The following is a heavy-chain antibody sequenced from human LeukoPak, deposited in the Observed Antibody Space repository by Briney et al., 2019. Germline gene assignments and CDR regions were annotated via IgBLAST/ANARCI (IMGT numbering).Heavy chain of an antibody. J-gene: IGHJ4*02. CDR1: GGSITSYY. CDR3: ARVQWELGFDY. D-gene: IGHD4-23*01. Sequence: SETLSLTCTVSGGSITSYYWSWIRQPAGKGLEWIGRIYTSESPTYNPSLKSPVTMSLDPSRNQLSLKLTSVTAADTAMYYCARVQWELGFDYWGQGTLVTVSS. CDR2: IYTSESP. V-gene: IGHV4-4*07.